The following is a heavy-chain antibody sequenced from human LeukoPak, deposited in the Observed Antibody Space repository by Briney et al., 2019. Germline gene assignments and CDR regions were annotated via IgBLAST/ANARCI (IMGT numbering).Heavy chain of an antibody. CDR1: GFIFSSYV. V-gene: IGHV3-23*01. Sequence: GGSLRLSCAASGFIFSSYVMSWVRQAPGKGLEWVSGISVSGGSTYYADSVKGRFTISRDNSKSTLYLQMNSLRAEDTAVYYCAKGPFYDFWSGYAADYYFDYWGQGTLVTVSS. CDR2: ISVSGGST. D-gene: IGHD3-3*01. J-gene: IGHJ4*02. CDR3: AKGPFYDFWSGYAADYYFDY.